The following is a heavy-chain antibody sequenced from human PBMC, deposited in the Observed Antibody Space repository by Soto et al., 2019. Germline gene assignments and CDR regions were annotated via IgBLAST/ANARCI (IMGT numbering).Heavy chain of an antibody. V-gene: IGHV4-31*03. CDR3: ARDHKWDGMDV. CDR2: INYSGTT. D-gene: IGHD1-26*01. Sequence: TLSLTCSVSGGSFSSDSFIWSWVRQFPGKGLEWIGYINYSGTTYYNPSLRSRITMSVDTSKNQFSLNLSSVTAADTAVYYCARDHKWDGMDVWGQGTTVTVSS. J-gene: IGHJ6*02. CDR1: GGSFSSDSFI.